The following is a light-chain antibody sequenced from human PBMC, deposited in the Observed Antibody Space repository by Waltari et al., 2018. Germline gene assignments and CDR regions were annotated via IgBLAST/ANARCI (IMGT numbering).Light chain of an antibody. Sequence: DIVMTQSPDSLAVSLGERATINCKSSQSVLYTSNNKNYLAWYQQKPGQPPKLLISWASTRESGVPDRFSGSGSGTDFTLTINSLQAEDVAVYHCQQYYNTPPTFGQGTKVEIK. CDR3: QQYYNTPPT. V-gene: IGKV4-1*01. J-gene: IGKJ1*01. CDR2: WAS. CDR1: QSVLYTSNNKNY.